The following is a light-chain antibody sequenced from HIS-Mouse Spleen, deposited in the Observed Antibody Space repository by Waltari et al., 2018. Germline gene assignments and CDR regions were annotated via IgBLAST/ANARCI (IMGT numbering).Light chain of an antibody. CDR3: CSYAGSSTFEV. J-gene: IGLJ2*01. V-gene: IGLV2-23*03. CDR2: EGS. Sequence: QSALTQPASVSGSPGQSITISCTGTSSDFGSYNLVSWSQQHPGKAPKLMIYEGSKRPSGVSNRFSGSKSGNTASLTISGLQAEDEADYYCCSYAGSSTFEVFGGGTKLTVL. CDR1: SSDFGSYNL.